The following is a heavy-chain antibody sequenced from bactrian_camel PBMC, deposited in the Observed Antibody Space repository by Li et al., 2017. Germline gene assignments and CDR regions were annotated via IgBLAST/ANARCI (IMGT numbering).Heavy chain of an antibody. J-gene: IGHJ6*01. CDR2: LDGDGTP. CDR1: GSRYHTYC. CDR3: AAGSGSMGLSMPAPKASDFGY. Sequence: HVQLVESGGGSVQSGGSLKLSCVASGSRYHTYCMGWFRQAPGKKREGIAALDGDGTPSYADSVKGRFTISQDGSKTHLYLQMNNLGPNDTAMYYCAAGSGSMGLSMPAPKASDFGYWGQGTQVTVS. D-gene: IGHD5*01. V-gene: IGHV3S1*01.